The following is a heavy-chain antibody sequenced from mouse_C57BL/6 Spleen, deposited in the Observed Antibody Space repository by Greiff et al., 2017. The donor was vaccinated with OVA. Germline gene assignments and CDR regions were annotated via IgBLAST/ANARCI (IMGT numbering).Heavy chain of an antibody. J-gene: IGHJ2*01. CDR2: IDPSDSYT. CDR1: GYTFTSYW. V-gene: IGHV1-50*01. Sequence: VQLQQPGAELVKPGASVKLSCKASGYTFTSYWMQWVKQRPGQGLEWIGEIDPSDSYTNYNQKFKGKATLTGDTSSSTAYMQLSSLTSEDSAVYYCARRMLRREGDYWGQGTTLTVSS. D-gene: IGHD2-12*01. CDR3: ARRMLRREGDY.